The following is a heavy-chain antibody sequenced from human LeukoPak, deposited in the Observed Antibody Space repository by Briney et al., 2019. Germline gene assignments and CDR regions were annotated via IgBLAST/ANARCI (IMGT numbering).Heavy chain of an antibody. CDR3: TRDQTPYY. CDR1: GFTFDDYG. V-gene: IGHV3-49*04. Sequence: SGGSLRLSCAAFGFTFDDYGMSWVRQAPGKGLEWVGFIASETYGGTAEYAASVKGRFIISRDDSKSIAYLQMNSLKTEDTAVYYCTRDQTPYYWGQGTLVTVSS. CDR2: IASETYGGTA. J-gene: IGHJ4*02.